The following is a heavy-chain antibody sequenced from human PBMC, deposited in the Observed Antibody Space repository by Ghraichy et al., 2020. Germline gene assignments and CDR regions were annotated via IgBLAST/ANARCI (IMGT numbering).Heavy chain of an antibody. CDR1: GFTVSRNY. D-gene: IGHD6-19*01. J-gene: IGHJ4*02. CDR2: IYNGSDT. CDR3: VKEGVAGRRFFDY. Sequence: GESLNISCAASGFTVSRNYMSWVRQAPGKGLEWVSVIYNGSDTYYADSVRGRFTISTDNSKNTLYLQVNSLRAEDTAMYYCVKEGVAGRRFFDYWGQGILVTVSS. V-gene: IGHV3-66*02.